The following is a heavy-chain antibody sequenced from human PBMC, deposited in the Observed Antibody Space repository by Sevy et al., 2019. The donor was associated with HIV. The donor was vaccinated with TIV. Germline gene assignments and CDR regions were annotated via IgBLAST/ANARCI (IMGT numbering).Heavy chain of an antibody. Sequence: GGSLRLSCAASGFIFSDSALHWVRQTPGRGLEWVSRIRGKTNNFATAYTASVRGRFSISRDDSKKVTYLQMNSLKTEDTAIYYCTRLKAGAYGMDVWGQGTTVTVSS. CDR2: IRGKTNNFAT. CDR1: GFIFSDSA. D-gene: IGHD3-10*01. V-gene: IGHV3-73*01. J-gene: IGHJ6*02. CDR3: TRLKAGAYGMDV.